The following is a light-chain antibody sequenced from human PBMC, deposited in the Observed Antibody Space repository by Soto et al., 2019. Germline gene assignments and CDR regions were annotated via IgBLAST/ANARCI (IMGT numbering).Light chain of an antibody. V-gene: IGLV1-51*01. CDR1: SSNIGNNY. J-gene: IGLJ2*01. Sequence: QSVLTHPPSVSAAPGQKVTISCAGSSSNIGNNYVSCYQQLPGTAPKLLIYDNNKRPSGIPDRFSGSKSGTSATLGITGLQTGDEADYYCGTWDSSLSAVVFGGGTKVTVL. CDR3: GTWDSSLSAVV. CDR2: DNN.